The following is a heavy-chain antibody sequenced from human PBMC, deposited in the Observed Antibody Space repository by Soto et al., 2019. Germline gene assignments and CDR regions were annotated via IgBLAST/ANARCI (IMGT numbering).Heavy chain of an antibody. D-gene: IGHD6-13*01. Sequence: PSETLSLTCSVSGADINTYSWTWIRQPAGKGLEWIGRIYTSASINYNPSLKGRVTLSVDTSTNQVSLRLASVTAADTAIYYCARGYSSWNYYYGMDVWGQGTTVTVSS. CDR2: IYTSASI. CDR3: ARGYSSWNYYYGMDV. CDR1: GADINTYS. V-gene: IGHV4-4*07. J-gene: IGHJ6*02.